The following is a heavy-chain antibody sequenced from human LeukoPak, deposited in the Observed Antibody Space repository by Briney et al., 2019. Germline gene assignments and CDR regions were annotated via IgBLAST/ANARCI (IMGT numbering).Heavy chain of an antibody. Sequence: SVKVSCKASGGTFSSYGISWVRQAPGQGLEWMGGIIPVFETKKYTQKFQGRVTINKDESTSTVYMELSRLRSEDTAMYYCVLDDFWSDYAELFDSWGQGTLVTVSS. CDR2: IIPVFETK. CDR1: GGTFSSYG. CDR3: VLDDFWSDYAELFDS. D-gene: IGHD3-3*01. V-gene: IGHV1-69*05. J-gene: IGHJ4*02.